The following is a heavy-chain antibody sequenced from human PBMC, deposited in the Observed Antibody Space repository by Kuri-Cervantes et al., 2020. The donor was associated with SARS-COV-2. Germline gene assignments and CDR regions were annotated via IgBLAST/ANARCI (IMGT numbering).Heavy chain of an antibody. V-gene: IGHV4-61*02. CDR1: GGSISSGSYY. J-gene: IGHJ6*03. CDR2: IYTSGST. Sequence: LRLSCTVSGGSISSGSYYWSWIRQPAGKGLEWIGRIYTSGSTYYNPSLKSRVTISVDTSKNQFSLKLSSVTAADTAVYYCARHSPRSSYYYNYMDVWGKGTTVTVSS. CDR3: ARHSPRSSYYYNYMDV.